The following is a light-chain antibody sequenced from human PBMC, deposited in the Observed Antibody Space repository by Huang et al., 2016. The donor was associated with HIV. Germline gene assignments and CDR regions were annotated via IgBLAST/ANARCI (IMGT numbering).Light chain of an antibody. CDR2: QVS. V-gene: IGKV2-30*01. CDR3: MQGTHWPGT. J-gene: IGKJ1*01. CDR1: QSLLSSDGDTF. Sequence: VVMTQAPLSLPVTLGQPASIFCKSSQSLLSSDGDTFLNWCQQRPGQSPRRLSYQVSIRDSGVPLRFSGSGSGTLFTLRINPVEAEDVAIYYCMQGTHWPGTFGPGTKMDI.